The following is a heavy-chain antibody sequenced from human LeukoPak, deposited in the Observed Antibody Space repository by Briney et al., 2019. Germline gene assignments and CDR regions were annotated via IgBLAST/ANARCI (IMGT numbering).Heavy chain of an antibody. CDR1: VFTLSSYT. Sequence: GGALRLSCAVSVFTLSSYTMNWVRQAPGRGLEWVSFICSSSSYIYYADSVKGRFTISRDNSKNTLYLQMNSLRAEDTAVYYCAKAGVLLWFGELLPPNYFDYWGQGTLVTVSS. CDR3: AKAGVLLWFGELLPPNYFDY. D-gene: IGHD3-10*01. V-gene: IGHV3-21*01. CDR2: ICSSSSYI. J-gene: IGHJ4*02.